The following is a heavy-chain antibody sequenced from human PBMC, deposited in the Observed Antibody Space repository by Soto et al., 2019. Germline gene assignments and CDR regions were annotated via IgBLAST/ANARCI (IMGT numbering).Heavy chain of an antibody. V-gene: IGHV1-46*01. J-gene: IGHJ5*02. CDR3: ARVGPYCGGDCYSPPP. CDR2: INPSGGST. D-gene: IGHD2-21*02. Sequence: ASVKVSCKASGYTFTSYYMHWVRQAPGQGLEWMGIINPSGGSTYYNPSLKSRVTISVDASENHFSLKLSSVTAADTAVYYCARVGPYCGGDCYSPPPWGQGTLVTVSS. CDR1: GYTFTSYY.